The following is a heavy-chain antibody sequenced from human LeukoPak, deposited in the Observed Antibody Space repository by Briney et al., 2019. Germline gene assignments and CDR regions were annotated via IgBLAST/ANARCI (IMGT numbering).Heavy chain of an antibody. CDR1: GGSISNGIYY. CDR3: ARYSGSWFDP. D-gene: IGHD1-26*01. CDR2: IYYSGST. Sequence: SETLSLTCSVPGGSISNGIYYWGWIRQPPGKGLEWIGYIYYSGSTNYNPSLKSRVTISVDTSKNQFSLKLSSVTAADTAVYYCARYSGSWFDPWGQGTLVTVSS. V-gene: IGHV4-61*01. J-gene: IGHJ5*02.